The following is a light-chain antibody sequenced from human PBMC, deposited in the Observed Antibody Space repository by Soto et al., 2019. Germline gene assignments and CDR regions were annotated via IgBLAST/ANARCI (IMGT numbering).Light chain of an antibody. CDR1: QSISSY. CDR3: QQSYSTPWT. Sequence: DIQMTQSPSSLSASVGDRVTITCRASQSISSYLNWYQQKPGKAPKLLIYAASSLQSGVPSRFSGRGSGTAFTLTISSLQPEDFATYSCQQSYSTPWTFGQGTKVEIK. J-gene: IGKJ1*01. CDR2: AAS. V-gene: IGKV1-39*01.